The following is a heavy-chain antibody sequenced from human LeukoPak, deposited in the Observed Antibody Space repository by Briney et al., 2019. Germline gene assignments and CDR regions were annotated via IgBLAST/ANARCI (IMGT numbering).Heavy chain of an antibody. CDR1: GYTFTSYG. J-gene: IGHJ4*02. CDR2: ISAYNGNT. D-gene: IGHD3-22*01. CDR3: ARDPGSYYDSSGYLSDY. Sequence: ASVKVSCKASGYTFTSYGISWVRQAPGQGLEWVGWISAYNGNTTNAQKLQGRDTMTTDTSTSTAYMELRSLRSDDTAVYYCARDPGSYYDSSGYLSDYWGQGTLVTVSS. V-gene: IGHV1-18*01.